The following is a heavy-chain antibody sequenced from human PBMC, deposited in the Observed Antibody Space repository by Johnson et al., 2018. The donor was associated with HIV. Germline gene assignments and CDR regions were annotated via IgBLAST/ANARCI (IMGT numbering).Heavy chain of an antibody. Sequence: VQLVESGGGVARTGGSLRLSCAASGFTFGDYAMSWVRQVPGKGLEWVSGINWNGGSTGYADSVEGRLTISRDNSKNTLYLQMNSLRAEDTAVYYCAKDRTVAARDAFDIWGQGTMVTVSS. V-gene: IGHV3-20*04. CDR1: GFTFGDYA. J-gene: IGHJ3*02. D-gene: IGHD6-19*01. CDR3: AKDRTVAARDAFDI. CDR2: INWNGGST.